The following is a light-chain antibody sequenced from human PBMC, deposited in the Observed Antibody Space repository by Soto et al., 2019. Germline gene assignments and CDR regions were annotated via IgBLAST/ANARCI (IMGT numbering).Light chain of an antibody. V-gene: IGKV3-20*01. CDR3: QQYNGFSRT. Sequence: EIVLTQSPGTLSLSPGESATLSCRASQSVDSTSLAWYLQKPGQAPRLLIYDASSRATGIPDRFTGSGSGTEFTLTISSLQVDDFATYYCQQYNGFSRTFGQGTKVDIK. J-gene: IGKJ1*01. CDR1: QSVDSTS. CDR2: DAS.